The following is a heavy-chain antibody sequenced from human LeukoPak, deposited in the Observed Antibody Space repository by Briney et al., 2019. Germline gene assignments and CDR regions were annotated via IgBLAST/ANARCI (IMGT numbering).Heavy chain of an antibody. J-gene: IGHJ4*02. D-gene: IGHD1-26*01. Sequence: GRSLRLSCAASGFTFSSYAMSWVRQAPGKGLEWVSAISGSGGSTYYADSVTGRFTISRDNSKNTLYLQMNSLRAEDTAVYYCAKVQVGATGIWGQGTLVTVSS. CDR3: AKVQVGATGI. CDR1: GFTFSSYA. V-gene: IGHV3-23*01. CDR2: ISGSGGST.